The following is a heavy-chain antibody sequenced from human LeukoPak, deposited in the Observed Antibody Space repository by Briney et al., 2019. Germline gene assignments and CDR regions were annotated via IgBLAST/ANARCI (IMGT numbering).Heavy chain of an antibody. J-gene: IGHJ4*02. Sequence: SETLSLTCTVSGGSISSYYWSWIRQPPGKGLEWIGYVYYSGRTNYNPSLKSRVTISIDTSKNQFSLRLRSVTAADTAVYYCANLDMATISLDYWGQGTLVTVSS. CDR2: VYYSGRT. CDR3: ANLDMATISLDY. D-gene: IGHD5-24*01. V-gene: IGHV4-59*01. CDR1: GGSISSYY.